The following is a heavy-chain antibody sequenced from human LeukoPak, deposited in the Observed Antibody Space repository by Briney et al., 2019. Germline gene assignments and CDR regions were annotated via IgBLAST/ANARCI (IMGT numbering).Heavy chain of an antibody. V-gene: IGHV1-2*02. D-gene: IGHD3-10*01. CDR3: ARVQGYGSGSFVPDYYYYMDV. J-gene: IGHJ6*03. CDR2: INPNSGGT. CDR1: GYTFTGYY. Sequence: ASVKVSCKASGYTFTGYYMHWVRQAPGQGLEWMGWINPNSGGTNYAQKFQGRVTMTRDTSISTAYMELSRLRSDDTAVYYCARVQGYGSGSFVPDYYYYMDVWGKGTTVTVSS.